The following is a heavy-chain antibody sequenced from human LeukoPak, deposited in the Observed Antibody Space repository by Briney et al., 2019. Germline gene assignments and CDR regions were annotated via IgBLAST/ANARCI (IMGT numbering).Heavy chain of an antibody. J-gene: IGHJ4*02. CDR1: GFTFSSYW. Sequence: GGSLRLSCAASGFTFSSYWMSWVRQAPGKGLEWVASISQDGSEKYCVDSVKGRFTISRDNAKNSLYLQMSSLRPGDTAVYYCAKDAGWLQPPGDYWGQGTLVTVSS. CDR3: AKDAGWLQPPGDY. D-gene: IGHD5-24*01. V-gene: IGHV3-7*03. CDR2: ISQDGSEK.